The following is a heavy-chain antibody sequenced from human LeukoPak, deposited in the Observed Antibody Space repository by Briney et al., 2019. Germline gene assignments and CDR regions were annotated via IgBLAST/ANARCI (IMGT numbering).Heavy chain of an antibody. CDR2: ISHSSNTI. Sequence: PGGSLKLSCAASGFTFSGHGMNWVRQAPGKRLEWLAYISHSSNTIYYADSVRGRLTVSRDNPKNSLFLQMNSLRAEDTAVYFCARISGSGGSYYYYYMDVWGKGTTVTVSS. V-gene: IGHV3-48*04. CDR1: GFTFSGHG. CDR3: ARISGSGGSYYYYYMDV. D-gene: IGHD3-10*01. J-gene: IGHJ6*03.